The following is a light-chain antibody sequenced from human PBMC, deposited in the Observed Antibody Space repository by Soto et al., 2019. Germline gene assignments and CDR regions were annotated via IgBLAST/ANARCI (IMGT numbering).Light chain of an antibody. V-gene: IGLV1-44*01. CDR1: SSNVGSNT. J-gene: IGLJ3*02. Sequence: QSVLTQPPSASGTPGQRVTISCSGSSSNVGSNTVNWYQQLPGTAPKLLIHSNNQRPSGVPDRFSGSKSGTSASLAISGLQSEDEAVYYCAAWDDSLNGRVFGGGTKVTVL. CDR3: AAWDDSLNGRV. CDR2: SNN.